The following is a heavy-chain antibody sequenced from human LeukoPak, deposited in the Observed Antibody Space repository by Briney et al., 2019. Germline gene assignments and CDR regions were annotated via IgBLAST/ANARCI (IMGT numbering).Heavy chain of an antibody. Sequence: GGSLRLSCAASGLTFRRDWMSWVRQAPGKGLEWVAMIKQDGSDKYYVDSVKGRFTISSDNTKNSLNLQMNSVRAEDTAVYYCATLDTAMVTNFGYWGQGTLVTVSS. J-gene: IGHJ4*02. CDR2: IKQDGSDK. V-gene: IGHV3-7*01. CDR1: GLTFRRDW. D-gene: IGHD5-18*01. CDR3: ATLDTAMVTNFGY.